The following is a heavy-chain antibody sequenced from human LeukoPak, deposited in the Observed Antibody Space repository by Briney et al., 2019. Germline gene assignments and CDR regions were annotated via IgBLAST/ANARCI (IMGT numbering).Heavy chain of an antibody. CDR2: FTGRPGST. D-gene: IGHD2-2*02. Sequence: GGSLRLSCETSGFTFTNYAMSWVRQAPGKGLEWLSAFTGRPGSTNYADSVRGRFTISRDTSTNTLFLEMSSLRVEDMAIYFCAKDHLLCTSTSCYIDYFDSWGQGTLVTVSS. CDR3: AKDHLLCTSTSCYIDYFDS. J-gene: IGHJ4*02. CDR1: GFTFTNYA. V-gene: IGHV3-23*01.